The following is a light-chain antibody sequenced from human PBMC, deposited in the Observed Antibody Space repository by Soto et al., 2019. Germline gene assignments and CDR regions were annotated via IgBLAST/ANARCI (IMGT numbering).Light chain of an antibody. V-gene: IGKV3-20*01. J-gene: IGKJ1*01. CDR3: QQYQNSPRT. CDR1: QSVGGNS. Sequence: EIVLTQSPGTLSLSPGEGATVSCRASQSVGGNSLAWYQQRPGQAPRLLIYDTSKRATGIPDRFSGSGSGTDFTLTISRLEPADFAVYYCQQYQNSPRTFGQGTKVDIK. CDR2: DTS.